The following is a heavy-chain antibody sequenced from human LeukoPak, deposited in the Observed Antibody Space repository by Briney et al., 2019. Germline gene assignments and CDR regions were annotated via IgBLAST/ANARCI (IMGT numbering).Heavy chain of an antibody. CDR3: ARDRKAVAVLGGGYFDY. D-gene: IGHD6-19*01. CDR2: MNPNSGNT. V-gene: IGHV1-8*01. Sequence: GASVKVSCKASGYTFTSYDINWVRQATGQGLEWMGWMNPNSGNTGYAQKFQGRVTMTRNTSISTAYMELSSLRSEDTAVYYCARDRKAVAVLGGGYFDYWGQGTLVTVSS. CDR1: GYTFTSYD. J-gene: IGHJ4*02.